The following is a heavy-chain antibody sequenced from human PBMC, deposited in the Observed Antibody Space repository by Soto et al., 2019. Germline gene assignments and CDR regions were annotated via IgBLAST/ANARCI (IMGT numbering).Heavy chain of an antibody. CDR3: ARDLAVAGTGEPAGFDI. CDR1: GFTLGSYS. Sequence: GGSLRLSCAASGFTLGSYSMNWVRQAPGKGLEWVSYITSSSYSIYYADSVRGRFTISRDNPKNSLYLQMNSLRAEDTAVYYCARDLAVAGTGEPAGFDIWGQGTMVTVSS. CDR2: ITSSSYSI. J-gene: IGHJ3*02. V-gene: IGHV3-21*01. D-gene: IGHD6-19*01.